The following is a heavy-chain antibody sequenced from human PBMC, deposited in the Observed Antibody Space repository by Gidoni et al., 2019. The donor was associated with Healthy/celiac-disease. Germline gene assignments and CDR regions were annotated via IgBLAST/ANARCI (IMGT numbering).Heavy chain of an antibody. CDR1: GYSFTSYW. Sequence: EVQLVQSGAEVKKPGESLKISCKGSGYSFTSYWIGWVRQMPGKGLEWMGIIYPGDSDTRYSPSFQGQVTISADKSISTAYLQWSSLKASDTAMYYCASSLYDFWSGPDAFDIWGQGTMVTVSS. J-gene: IGHJ3*02. V-gene: IGHV5-51*01. CDR3: ASSLYDFWSGPDAFDI. D-gene: IGHD3-3*01. CDR2: IYPGDSDT.